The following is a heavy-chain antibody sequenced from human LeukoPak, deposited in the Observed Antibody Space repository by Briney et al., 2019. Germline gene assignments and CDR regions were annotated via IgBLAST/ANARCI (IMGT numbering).Heavy chain of an antibody. V-gene: IGHV3-30*04. D-gene: IGHD3-10*01. CDR3: ARASGPFDF. CDR2: ISYDGSNK. Sequence: PGRSLRLSCAASGFTFSSYAMQWVRQAPGKGLEWVAVISYDGSNKYYADSVKGRFTISRDNSKNTLYLHMNSLIPGDAGVYYCARASGPFDFWGQGTLLTVSS. J-gene: IGHJ4*02. CDR1: GFTFSSYA.